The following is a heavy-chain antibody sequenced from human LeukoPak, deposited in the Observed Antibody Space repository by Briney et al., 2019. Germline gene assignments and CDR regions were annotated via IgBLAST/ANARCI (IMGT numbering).Heavy chain of an antibody. CDR3: ASQIGTGTSTFHFDL. Sequence: SETLSFTCTVSGGSISSYFWSWIRQPPGKGMEWIGYIYYSGSSNYNPSLKSRVTISVDTSKNQLSLKLRSVTAADTAVYYCASQIGTGTSTFHFDLWGRGTLVTVSS. J-gene: IGHJ2*01. CDR1: GGSISSYF. V-gene: IGHV4-59*01. CDR2: IYYSGSS. D-gene: IGHD2-2*01.